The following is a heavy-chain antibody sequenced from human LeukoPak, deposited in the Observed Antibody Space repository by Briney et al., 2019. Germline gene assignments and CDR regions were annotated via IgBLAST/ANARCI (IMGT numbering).Heavy chain of an antibody. CDR1: GGSITSYY. Sequence: SEALSLTCTVSGGSITSYYWSWIRQPPGKGLEWIGYIYYSGSTNYNPSLKGRVTISVDTSKNQFSLKLSSVTAADTAVYYCARGKAGYSSGWDYWGQGTLVTVSS. J-gene: IGHJ4*02. CDR3: ARGKAGYSSGWDY. V-gene: IGHV4-59*01. D-gene: IGHD6-19*01. CDR2: IYYSGST.